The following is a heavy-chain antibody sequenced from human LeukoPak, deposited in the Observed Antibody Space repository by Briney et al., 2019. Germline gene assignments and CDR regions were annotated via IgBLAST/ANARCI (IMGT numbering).Heavy chain of an antibody. CDR1: GFTFSDHY. Sequence: GGPLRLSCAASGFTFSDHYMDWVRQAPGKGLEWVGRTRNKANSYTTEYAASVKGRFTISRDDSKNSLYLQMNSLKTEDTAVYYCARDGGDGGVDYWGQGTLVTVSS. CDR2: TRNKANSYTT. CDR3: ARDGGDGGVDY. V-gene: IGHV3-72*01. D-gene: IGHD2-21*02. J-gene: IGHJ4*02.